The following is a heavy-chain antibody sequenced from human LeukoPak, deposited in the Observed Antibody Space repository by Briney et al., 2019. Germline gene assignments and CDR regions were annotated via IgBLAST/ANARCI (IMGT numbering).Heavy chain of an antibody. V-gene: IGHV5-51*01. D-gene: IGHD6-19*01. J-gene: IGHJ6*03. CDR3: ASAGQWRHYYYMDV. Sequence: GESLKISCKGSGYSFTSYWNGRVRQMPGKGLEWMGIIYPGDSDTRYSPSVQGRVTISADKSISTAYLQRSSLKASDTAMYYCASAGQWRHYYYMDVWGKGTTVTVTS. CDR1: GYSFTSYW. CDR2: IYPGDSDT.